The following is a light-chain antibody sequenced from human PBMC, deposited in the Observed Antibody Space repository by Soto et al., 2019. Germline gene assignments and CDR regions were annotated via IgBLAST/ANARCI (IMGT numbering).Light chain of an antibody. CDR3: CSFAGTTNYWV. CDR2: AVT. Sequence: QSALTQPASVSGSPGQSITISCTGTSSDIGTYNLVSWYQQYPGKAPKLLIFAVTKRPSGVSNRFSGSKSGNTAYLTMSGLQAEDEADYYCCSFAGTTNYWVFGGGTKVTVL. CDR1: SSDIGTYNL. J-gene: IGLJ3*02. V-gene: IGLV2-23*02.